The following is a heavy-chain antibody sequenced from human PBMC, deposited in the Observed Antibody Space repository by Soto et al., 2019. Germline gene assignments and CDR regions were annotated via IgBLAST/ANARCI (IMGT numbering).Heavy chain of an antibody. D-gene: IGHD3-10*01. Sequence: SETLSLTCTVSGGSISSGGYYWSWIRQHPGKGLEWIGYIYYSGSTYYNPSLKSRVTISVDTSKNQFSLKLSSVTAADTAVYYCAGSALLWFGELFLYESWVDPWGQGTLVTVSS. V-gene: IGHV4-31*03. J-gene: IGHJ5*02. CDR2: IYYSGST. CDR3: AGSALLWFGELFLYESWVDP. CDR1: GGSISSGGYY.